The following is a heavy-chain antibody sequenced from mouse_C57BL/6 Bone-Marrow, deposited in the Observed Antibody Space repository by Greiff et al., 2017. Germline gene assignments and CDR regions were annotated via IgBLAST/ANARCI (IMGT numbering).Heavy chain of an antibody. J-gene: IGHJ1*03. CDR2: ISSGGDYI. CDR3: TRVLRYWYFDV. CDR1: GFTFSSYA. D-gene: IGHD1-1*01. Sequence: EVKLVESGEGLVKPGGSLTLSCAASGFTFSSYAMSWVRQTPEKRLEWVAYISSGGDYIYYADTVKGRFTISRDNARNTLYLQMSSLKSEDTAMYYCTRVLRYWYFDVWGTGTTVTVSS. V-gene: IGHV5-9-1*02.